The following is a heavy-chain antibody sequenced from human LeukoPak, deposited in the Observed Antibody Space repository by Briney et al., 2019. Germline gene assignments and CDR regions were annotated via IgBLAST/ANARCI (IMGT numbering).Heavy chain of an antibody. V-gene: IGHV1-8*01. CDR3: ARGGVVPAPVLFDP. D-gene: IGHD2-2*01. CDR1: GYTFTSYD. CDR2: MNPNSGST. J-gene: IGHJ5*02. Sequence: ASVKVSCKASGYTFTSYDINWVRQATGQGLEWMGWMNPNSGSTGYAQKFQGRVTMTRNTSISTAYMELSSLRSEDTAVYYCARGGVVPAPVLFDPWGQGTLVTVSS.